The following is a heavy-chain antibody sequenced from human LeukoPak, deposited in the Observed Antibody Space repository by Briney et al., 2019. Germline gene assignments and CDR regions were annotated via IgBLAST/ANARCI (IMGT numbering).Heavy chain of an antibody. CDR2: FYTSGST. V-gene: IGHV4-61*02. CDR3: ARVLAAAGNNWFDP. D-gene: IGHD6-13*01. J-gene: IGHJ5*02. Sequence: SQTLSLTCTVSGDSISSGSYYWSWIRQPAGKGLECIGRFYTSGSTNYNPSLKSRVTISVDTSKNQFSLKLSSVTAADTAVYYCARVLAAAGNNWFDPWGQGTLVTVSS. CDR1: GDSISSGSYY.